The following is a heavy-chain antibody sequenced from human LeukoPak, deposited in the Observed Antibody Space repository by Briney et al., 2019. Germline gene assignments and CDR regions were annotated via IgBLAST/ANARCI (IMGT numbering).Heavy chain of an antibody. CDR3: ASYCSSTSCFASDAFDI. Sequence: SETLSLTGTVSAFSISSGYYWGWIRQPPGKGLEWIGSIYHSGSTYYNPSLKSRVTISVDTSKNQFSLKLSSVTAADTAVYYCASYCSSTSCFASDAFDIWGQGTMVTVSS. CDR2: IYHSGST. CDR1: AFSISSGYY. J-gene: IGHJ3*02. D-gene: IGHD2-2*01. V-gene: IGHV4-38-2*02.